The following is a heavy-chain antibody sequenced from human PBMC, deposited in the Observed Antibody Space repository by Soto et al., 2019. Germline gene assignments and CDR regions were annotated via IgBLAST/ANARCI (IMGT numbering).Heavy chain of an antibody. V-gene: IGHV3-11*01. CDR2: ISSSGNTI. CDR1: GFTFSDYY. D-gene: IGHD4-4*01. Sequence: QVHLVESGGGLVKPGGSLRLSCAASGFTFSDYYMSWIRQAPGKGLEWVSYISSSGNTIYYADSVKGRFTISRDNAKNSLYLQMNSLRAEDTAVYYCARRKVVTNYYYYMDVWGKGTTVTVSS. CDR3: ARRKVVTNYYYYMDV. J-gene: IGHJ6*03.